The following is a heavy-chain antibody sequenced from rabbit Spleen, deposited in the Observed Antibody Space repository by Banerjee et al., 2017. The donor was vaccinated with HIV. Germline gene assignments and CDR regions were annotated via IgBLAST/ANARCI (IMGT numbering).Heavy chain of an antibody. J-gene: IGHJ4*01. CDR3: ARHFDF. Sequence: QEQLEESGGDLVKPGGTLTLTCTVSGFSFSSAYYLCWVRQAPGKGLEWIACMYAGSSGTTYYAGWAKGRFTISKTSSTTVTLQMTSLTAADKATYFCARHFDFWGPGTLVTVS. CDR1: GFSFSSAYY. CDR2: MYAGSSGTT. V-gene: IGHV1S45*01.